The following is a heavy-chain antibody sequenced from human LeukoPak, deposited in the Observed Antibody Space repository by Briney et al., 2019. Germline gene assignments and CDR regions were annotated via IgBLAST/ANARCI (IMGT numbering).Heavy chain of an antibody. Sequence: GGSLRLSCAVSGFTFSNYAVSGVRQAPGKGLEWVSGISGPGGSTYYADSVKGRFTISRDNSKNTLYLQMNSLRAEDTAVYYCAKDRTTVARIFDYWGQGTLVTVSS. CDR2: ISGPGGST. D-gene: IGHD2-15*01. V-gene: IGHV3-23*01. CDR3: AKDRTTVARIFDY. J-gene: IGHJ4*02. CDR1: GFTFSNYA.